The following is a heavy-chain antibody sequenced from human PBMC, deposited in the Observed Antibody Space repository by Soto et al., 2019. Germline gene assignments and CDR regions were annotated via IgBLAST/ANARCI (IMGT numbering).Heavy chain of an antibody. D-gene: IGHD2-15*01. CDR1: GYTFTNYA. J-gene: IGHJ2*01. CDR2: ISASTRNT. CDR3: ARCYCSVGSCYACWHFDL. Sequence: VQRVQSGAEVKKPGASVKVSCEASGYTFTNYAISWVRQAPGQGLEWMGWISASTRNTDQAQNFQGRVTMTIDTSTNTANMELRSLRSDDTAVYYCARCYCSVGSCYACWHFDLWGRGTLVTVSS. V-gene: IGHV1-18*01.